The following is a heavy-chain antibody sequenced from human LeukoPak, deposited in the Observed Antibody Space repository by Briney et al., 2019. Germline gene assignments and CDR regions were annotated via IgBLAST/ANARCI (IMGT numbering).Heavy chain of an antibody. D-gene: IGHD3-16*01. CDR3: ARVIPDFGPPRGFDP. V-gene: IGHV4-59*01. CDR2: IYYSGST. J-gene: IGHJ5*02. Sequence: SETLSLTCSVSDGSMGTYYWGWIRQPPGKRLEWIGYIYYSGSTNYNPSLKSRVTISVDTSKNQFSLRLSSVTAADTAVYYCARVIPDFGPPRGFDPWGQGTLVTVSS. CDR1: DGSMGTYY.